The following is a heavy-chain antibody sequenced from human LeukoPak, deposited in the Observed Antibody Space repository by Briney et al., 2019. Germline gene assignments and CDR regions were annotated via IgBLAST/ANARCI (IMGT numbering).Heavy chain of an antibody. D-gene: IGHD4-17*01. J-gene: IGHJ5*02. CDR1: GYTFTGYY. CDR3: ARVSSYGDYSDGWFDP. Sequence: GASVKVSCKASGYTFTGYYMHWVRQAPGQGLEWMGWINPNSGGTNYAQKLQGRVTMTTDTSTSTAYMELRSLRSDDTAVYYCARVSSYGDYSDGWFDPWGQGTLVTVSS. CDR2: INPNSGGT. V-gene: IGHV1-2*02.